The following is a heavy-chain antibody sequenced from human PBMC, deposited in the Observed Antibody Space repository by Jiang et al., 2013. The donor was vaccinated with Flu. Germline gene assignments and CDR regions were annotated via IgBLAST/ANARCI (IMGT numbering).Heavy chain of an antibody. V-gene: IGHV4-59*08. CDR3: ARTPTSLLHYYYGMDV. Sequence: KPSETLSLTCTVSGGSISSYYWSWIRQPPGKGLEWIGYIYYSGSTNYNPSLKSRVTISVDTSKNQFSLKLSSVTAADTAVYYCARTPTSLLHYYYGMDVWGQGTTVTVSS. J-gene: IGHJ6*02. CDR1: GGSISSYY. D-gene: IGHD1-26*01. CDR2: IYYSGST.